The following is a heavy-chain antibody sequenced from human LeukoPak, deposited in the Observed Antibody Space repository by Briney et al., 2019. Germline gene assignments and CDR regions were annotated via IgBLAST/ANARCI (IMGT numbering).Heavy chain of an antibody. CDR3: ARGVLRGYSYGYYFDY. CDR2: IYYSGST. V-gene: IGHV4-59*01. D-gene: IGHD5-18*01. CDR1: GGSISSYY. J-gene: IGHJ4*02. Sequence: SETLSLTCTVSGGSISSYYWSWIRQPPGKGLEWSGYIYYSGSTNYNPSLKSRVTISVDTSKNQFSLKLSSVTAADTAVYYCARGVLRGYSYGYYFDYWGQGTLVTVSS.